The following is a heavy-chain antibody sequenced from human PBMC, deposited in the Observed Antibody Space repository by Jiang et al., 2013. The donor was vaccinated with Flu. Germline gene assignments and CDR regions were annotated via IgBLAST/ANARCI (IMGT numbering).Heavy chain of an antibody. Sequence: QLVESGAEVKKPGASVKVSCKASGYTFTGYYMHWVRQAPGQGLEWMGWINPNSGGTNYAQKFQGRVTMTRDTSISTAYMELSRLRSDDTAVYYCARVYSSGWYGAGGWFDPWGQGTLVTVSS. V-gene: IGHV1-2*02. CDR3: ARVYSSGWYGAGGWFDP. CDR1: GYTFTGYY. D-gene: IGHD6-19*01. CDR2: INPNSGGT. J-gene: IGHJ5*02.